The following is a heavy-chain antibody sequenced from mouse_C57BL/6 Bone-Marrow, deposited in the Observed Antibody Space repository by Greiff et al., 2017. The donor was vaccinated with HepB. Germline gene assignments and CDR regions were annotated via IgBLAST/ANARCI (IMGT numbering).Heavy chain of an antibody. CDR1: GFTFSSYG. J-gene: IGHJ4*01. Sequence: EVQVVESGGDLVKPGGSLKLSCAAPGFTFSSYGMSWVRQTPDKRLEWVATISSGGSYTYYPDSVKGRFTISRDNAKNTLYLQMSSLKSEDTAMYYCASPFTVVATDYAMDYWGQGTSVTVSS. CDR3: ASPFTVVATDYAMDY. CDR2: ISSGGSYT. D-gene: IGHD1-1*01. V-gene: IGHV5-6*01.